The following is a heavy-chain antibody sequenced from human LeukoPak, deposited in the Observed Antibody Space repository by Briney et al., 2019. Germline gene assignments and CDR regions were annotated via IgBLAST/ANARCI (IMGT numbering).Heavy chain of an antibody. Sequence: PGGSLRLSCAASGFTFSDYEMNWVRQAPGKGLEWVSYISSSSSTIYYAASVKGRFTISRDNAKKSLYLQMNGLRADDTAVYYCARSLRRSSSDYWGQGTLVTVSS. CDR1: GFTFSDYE. J-gene: IGHJ4*02. V-gene: IGHV3-48*03. CDR2: ISSSSSTI. CDR3: ARSLRRSSSDY. D-gene: IGHD6-6*01.